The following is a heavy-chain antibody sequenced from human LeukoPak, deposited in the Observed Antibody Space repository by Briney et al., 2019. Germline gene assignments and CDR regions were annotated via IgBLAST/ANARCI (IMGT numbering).Heavy chain of an antibody. D-gene: IGHD2-21*01. Sequence: SETLSLTCTVSDGSISNYYWSWIRQPAGKGLEWIGRIYPSGSNNYNPSLKSRVTMLVETSKNQFSLKLSSVTAADTAVYYCARLRLRYTRNGDSTSYEVFDIWGQGTVVTVSS. J-gene: IGHJ3*02. V-gene: IGHV4-4*07. CDR1: DGSISNYY. CDR3: ARLRLRYTRNGDSTSYEVFDI. CDR2: IYPSGSN.